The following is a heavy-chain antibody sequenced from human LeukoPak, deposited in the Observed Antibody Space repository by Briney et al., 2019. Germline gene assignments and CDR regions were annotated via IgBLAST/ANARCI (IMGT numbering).Heavy chain of an antibody. Sequence: SETLSLACTVSGGSISGYFWAWIRRPAGKGLEWIGRIYSSGSTNYNLSLKSRVTMSVDTSKNQFSLRLSSVTAADTAVYYCAREARGGSTYFDNWGQGTLVAVSS. CDR3: AREARGGSTYFDN. D-gene: IGHD1-26*01. J-gene: IGHJ4*02. V-gene: IGHV4-4*07. CDR2: IYSSGST. CDR1: GGSISGYF.